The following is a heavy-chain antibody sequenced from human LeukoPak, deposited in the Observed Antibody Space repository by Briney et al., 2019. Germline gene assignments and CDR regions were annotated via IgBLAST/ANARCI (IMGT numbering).Heavy chain of an antibody. CDR3: ARGPWDSSGYSY. Sequence: PGRSLRLSCAASGFTFSSYSMNWVRQAPGKGLEWVSSISSSSSYIYYADSVKGRFTISRDNAKNSLYLQMNSLRAEDTAVYYCARGPWDSSGYSYWGQGTLVTVSS. V-gene: IGHV3-21*01. J-gene: IGHJ4*02. D-gene: IGHD3-22*01. CDR1: GFTFSSYS. CDR2: ISSSSSYI.